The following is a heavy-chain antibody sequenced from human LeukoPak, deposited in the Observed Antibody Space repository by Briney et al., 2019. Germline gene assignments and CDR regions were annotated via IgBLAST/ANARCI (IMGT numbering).Heavy chain of an antibody. D-gene: IGHD2-2*01. CDR3: ARDRCSSTSCFIDY. Sequence: PGGSLRLSCAVSRFTFSNYWMSWVRQAPGKGLEWVANIKQDGSEKYYVDSVKGRFTTSRGNAKNSLYLQMNSLRAEDRAVYYCARDRCSSTSCFIDYWGQGTLVTVSS. CDR2: IKQDGSEK. J-gene: IGHJ4*02. CDR1: RFTFSNYW. V-gene: IGHV3-7*04.